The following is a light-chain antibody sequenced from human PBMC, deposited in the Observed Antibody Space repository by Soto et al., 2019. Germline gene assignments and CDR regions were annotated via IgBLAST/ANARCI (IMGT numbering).Light chain of an antibody. Sequence: EIVLTQSPGTLSLSPGERATLSCRASQSVSYYLAWYQQKPGQAPRLLIYDASNRATGIPARFSGSGSGTDFTLTISSLEPEDFAVYYCQQYNNWPRATFGGGTKV. CDR1: QSVSYY. J-gene: IGKJ4*01. CDR2: DAS. CDR3: QQYNNWPRAT. V-gene: IGKV3-11*01.